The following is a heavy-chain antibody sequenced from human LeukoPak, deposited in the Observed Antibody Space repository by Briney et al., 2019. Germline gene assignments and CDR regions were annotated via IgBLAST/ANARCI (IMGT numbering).Heavy chain of an antibody. J-gene: IGHJ3*02. CDR3: TRDRSALDT. V-gene: IGHV4-59*01. CDR2: ISNIGST. Sequence: TETLSLTCTVSGASISSYFWTWIRQSPGKGLEWIGYISNIGSTNYNPSLKSRVTISGDTSKNQFSLKLSSVTAADTAVYYCTRDRSALDTWGQGTMVTVSS. CDR1: GASISSYF.